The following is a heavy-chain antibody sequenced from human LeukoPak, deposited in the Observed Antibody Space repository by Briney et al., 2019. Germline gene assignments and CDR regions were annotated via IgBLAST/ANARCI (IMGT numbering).Heavy chain of an antibody. CDR2: IYYSGST. CDR3: ARSGFGSGISFDL. D-gene: IGHD3-10*01. CDR1: GGSISSYY. V-gene: IGHV4-59*01. Sequence: SETLSLTCTVSGGSISSYYWSWIRQPPGKGLEWIGYIYYSGSTNYNPSLKSRVTISVDTSKNQFSLKLSSVTAADTAVYYCARSGFGSGISFDLWGQGTLVTVSS. J-gene: IGHJ5*02.